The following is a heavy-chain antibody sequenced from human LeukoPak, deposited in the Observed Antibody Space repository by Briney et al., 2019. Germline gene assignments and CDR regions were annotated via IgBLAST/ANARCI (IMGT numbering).Heavy chain of an antibody. CDR3: AKAHCSGGSCYYILDYFDC. J-gene: IGHJ4*02. Sequence: GGSLRLSCAASGFTFSSYGLHWVRQAPGKGLEWLAVISYEGSNTYYADSVKGRFTISRDNSKDTLYLQMNSLRAEDAAVYYCAKAHCSGGSCYYILDYFDCWGQGTLVTVSS. D-gene: IGHD2-15*01. CDR2: ISYEGSNT. CDR1: GFTFSSYG. V-gene: IGHV3-30*18.